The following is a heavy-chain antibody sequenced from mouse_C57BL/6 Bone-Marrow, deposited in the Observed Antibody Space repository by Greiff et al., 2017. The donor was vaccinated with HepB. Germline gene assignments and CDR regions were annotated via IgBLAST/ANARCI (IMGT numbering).Heavy chain of an antibody. J-gene: IGHJ3*01. CDR3: ARCPPGFAY. Sequence: VQLQQSGAELARPGASVKLSCKASGYTFTSYGISWVKQRTGQGLEWIGEIYPRSGNTYYNEKFKGKATLTADKSASTAYMELRSLTSEDSAVDFCARCPPGFAYWGQGTLVTVSA. V-gene: IGHV1-81*01. CDR2: IYPRSGNT. CDR1: GYTFTSYG.